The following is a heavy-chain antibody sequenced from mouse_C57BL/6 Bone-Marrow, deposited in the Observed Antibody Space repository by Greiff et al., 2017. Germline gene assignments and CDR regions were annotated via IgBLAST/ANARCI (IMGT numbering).Heavy chain of an antibody. D-gene: IGHD1-1*01. CDR3: ARYGYDCGGSAWFAY. Sequence: EVKLQESGPELVKPGASVKIPCKASGYTFTDYNMDWVQQGHGKSLEWIGYINPDNGGTYYNQKFKGKATLTGDKAASTAYMELRSLTSEDTAVYYCARYGYDCGGSAWFAYWGQGTLVTVSA. CDR1: GYTFTDYN. J-gene: IGHJ3*01. V-gene: IGHV1-18*01. CDR2: INPDNGGT.